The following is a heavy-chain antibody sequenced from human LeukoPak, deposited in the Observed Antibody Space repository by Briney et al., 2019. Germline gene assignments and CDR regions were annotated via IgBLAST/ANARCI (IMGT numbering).Heavy chain of an antibody. J-gene: IGHJ4*02. CDR2: IYYSGST. CDR1: GDSITSYY. V-gene: IGHV4-59*01. Sequence: PSETLSLTCTVSGDSITSYYWSWIRQPPGKGLEWIGYIYYSGSTNYNPSLKSRVTISVDTSKNQFSLKLSSVTAADTAVYYCARSPAGILWFGESHFDYWGQGTLVTVSS. D-gene: IGHD3-10*01. CDR3: ARSPAGILWFGESHFDY.